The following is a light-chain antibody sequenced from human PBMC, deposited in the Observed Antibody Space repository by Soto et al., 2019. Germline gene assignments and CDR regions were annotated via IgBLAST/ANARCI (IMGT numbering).Light chain of an antibody. Sequence: EIVLTQSPGTLSSSPRERATLSCRASQSISSSYLAWYQQKPGQAPSLLDYGATIRATGIPGRFSGSESGTDFTPTSSRLEPDDWAEYYWKQYGSSRFTFGPGTKVDIK. V-gene: IGKV3-20*01. CDR1: QSISSSY. J-gene: IGKJ3*01. CDR3: KQYGSSRFT. CDR2: GAT.